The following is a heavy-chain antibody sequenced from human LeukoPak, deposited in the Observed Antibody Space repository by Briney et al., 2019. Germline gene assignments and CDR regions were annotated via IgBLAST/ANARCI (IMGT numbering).Heavy chain of an antibody. CDR2: IIPIFGTA. Sequence: VASVKVSCKASGGTFSSYAISWVRQAPGQGLEWMGGIIPIFGTANYAQKFQGRVTITTDESTSTAYMELSSLRSEDTAVYCCASGYDFWSGLDYWGQGTLVTVSS. CDR3: ASGYDFWSGLDY. V-gene: IGHV1-69*05. J-gene: IGHJ4*02. CDR1: GGTFSSYA. D-gene: IGHD3-3*01.